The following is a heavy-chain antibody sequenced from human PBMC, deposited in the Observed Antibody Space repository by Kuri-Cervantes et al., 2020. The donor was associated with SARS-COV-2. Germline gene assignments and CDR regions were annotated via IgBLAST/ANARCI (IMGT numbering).Heavy chain of an antibody. CDR1: GLSFSNYA. CDR3: ARDRAAAGVYYSDY. D-gene: IGHD6-13*01. V-gene: IGHV3-30-3*01. CDR2: ISYDGSNK. J-gene: IGHJ4*02. Sequence: GGSLRLSCAASGLSFSNYAMHWVRQAPGKGLEWVAVISYDGSNKYYADSVKGRFTISRDNSKSTLYLQMSSPRAEDTAVYYCARDRAAAGVYYSDYWGQGTLVTVSS.